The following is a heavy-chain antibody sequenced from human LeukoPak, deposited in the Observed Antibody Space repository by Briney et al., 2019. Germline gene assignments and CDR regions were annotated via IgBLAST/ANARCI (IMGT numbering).Heavy chain of an antibody. V-gene: IGHV3-21*01. CDR2: ISSSGSYI. D-gene: IGHD6-6*01. Sequence: LGGSLRLSCAASGFTFSSYSMNWVRQAPGKGLEWVSAISSSGSYIYYADSVKGRFTISRDNAKNSLYLQMNSLRAEDTAVYYCARGATYSSSSPDYWGQGTLVTVSS. CDR1: GFTFSSYS. J-gene: IGHJ4*02. CDR3: ARGATYSSSSPDY.